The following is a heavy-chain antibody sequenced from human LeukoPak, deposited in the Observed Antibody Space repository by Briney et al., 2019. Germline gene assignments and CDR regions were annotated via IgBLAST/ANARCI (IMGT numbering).Heavy chain of an antibody. CDR1: GGSFSGYY. V-gene: IGHV4-34*01. CDR2: INHSGST. D-gene: IGHD7-27*01. CDR3: ARGLGPGYFDY. J-gene: IGHJ4*02. Sequence: SETLSLTCAVYGGSFSGYYWSWIRQPPGKGLEWIGEINHSGSTNYNPSLKSRVTISVDTSKNQFSLKLSSVTAADTAVYYCARGLGPGYFDYWGQGTLVTVSS.